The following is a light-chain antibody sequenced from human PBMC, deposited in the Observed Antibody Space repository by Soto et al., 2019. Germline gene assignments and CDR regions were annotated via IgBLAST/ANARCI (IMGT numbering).Light chain of an antibody. CDR1: QSVSNYY. J-gene: IGKJ1*01. V-gene: IGKV3-20*01. CDR2: GAS. CDR3: QQDGSSGT. Sequence: DIVLTQSPCTLSQSPWERATLSCRASQSVSNYYVAWYQQKPGQAARLLIYGASNRATGIPDRFSGSGSGTDFTLTNSRLEAEDFAVYYCQQDGSSGTFGQGTKVDIK.